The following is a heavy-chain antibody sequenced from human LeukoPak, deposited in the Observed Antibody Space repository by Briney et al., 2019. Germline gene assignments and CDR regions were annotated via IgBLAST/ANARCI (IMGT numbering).Heavy chain of an antibody. V-gene: IGHV4-4*07. D-gene: IGHD2-21*01. CDR1: GGSINNYY. Sequence: SETLSLACTVSGGSINNYYWSWLRQPAGKALEWIGHIYTTGSTNYNPSLKSRVTMSVDTSKSQFSLKLSSVTAADTAVYYCARCILRGVDAFDLWGQGTMVTVSS. CDR2: IYTTGST. J-gene: IGHJ3*01. CDR3: ARCILRGVDAFDL.